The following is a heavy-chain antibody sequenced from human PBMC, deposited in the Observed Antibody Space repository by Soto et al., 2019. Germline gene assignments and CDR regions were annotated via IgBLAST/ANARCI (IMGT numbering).Heavy chain of an antibody. V-gene: IGHV4-30-2*01. J-gene: IGHJ5*02. CDR3: ARAVFCTDGFCFPNWLDP. CDR2: IYQTGTT. Sequence: GPGPRGSSETLSLTCTVSGDSINDDGHSWSWIRQPPGEALEWIGYIYQTGTTQYNPSLSSRVSISADRSKNQFSLHLTSVTAADTAVYYCARAVFCTDGFCFPNWLDPWGQGILVTSPQ. D-gene: IGHD2-8*01. CDR1: GDSINDDGHS.